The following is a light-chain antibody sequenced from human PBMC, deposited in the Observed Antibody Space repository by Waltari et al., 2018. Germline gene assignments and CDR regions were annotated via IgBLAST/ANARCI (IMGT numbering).Light chain of an antibody. CDR2: EVT. Sequence: QSALTQPASVSGSPGQSITISCIGTSSDIGAFKYVSWYQQHPGKAPKLVLYEVTKLPSGVSDRFSGAKSGNTASLTISGLQAEDEADYYCNSYTKTNTWVFGGGTELTVL. J-gene: IGLJ2*01. CDR3: NSYTKTNTWV. V-gene: IGLV2-14*01. CDR1: SSDIGAFKY.